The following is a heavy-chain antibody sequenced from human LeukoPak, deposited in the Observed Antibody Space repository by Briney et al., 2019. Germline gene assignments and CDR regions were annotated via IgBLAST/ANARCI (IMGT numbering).Heavy chain of an antibody. J-gene: IGHJ4*02. Sequence: PGGSLRLSCAASGFNFRNYAMHWVRQAPGKGLEWVAFISYDESNKYYADSVKGRFTISRDNSKNTLYLQMNSLRAEDTAVYYCARDSYGFDYWGQGTLVTVSS. CDR1: GFNFRNYA. CDR2: ISYDESNK. CDR3: ARDSYGFDY. D-gene: IGHD5-18*01. V-gene: IGHV3-30*04.